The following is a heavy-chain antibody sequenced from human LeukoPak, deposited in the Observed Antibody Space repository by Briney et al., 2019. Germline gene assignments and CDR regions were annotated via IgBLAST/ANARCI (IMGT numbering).Heavy chain of an antibody. CDR1: GFTFSSYA. CDR3: ARDPEPGFFDY. V-gene: IGHV3-30*04. CDR2: ISYDGSSK. D-gene: IGHD1-14*01. Sequence: GGSLRLSCAASGFTFSSYAMHWVRQAPGKGLEWVAVISYDGSSKYYADSVKGRFTISRDNSKNTLYLQMNSLRAEDTAVYYCARDPEPGFFDYWGQGTLVTVSS. J-gene: IGHJ4*02.